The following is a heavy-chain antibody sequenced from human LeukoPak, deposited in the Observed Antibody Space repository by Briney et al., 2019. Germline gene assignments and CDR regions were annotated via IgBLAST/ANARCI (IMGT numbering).Heavy chain of an antibody. V-gene: IGHV1-69*05. Sequence: ASVKVSCKASGGTFSSYAISWVRQAPGQGLEWMGGIIPIFGTANYAQKFQGRVTITTDESTSTAYMELSSLRSVDTAVYYCARGVVAARLYNWFDPWGQGTLVTVSS. CDR1: GGTFSSYA. CDR3: ARGVVAARLYNWFDP. CDR2: IIPIFGTA. J-gene: IGHJ5*02. D-gene: IGHD6-6*01.